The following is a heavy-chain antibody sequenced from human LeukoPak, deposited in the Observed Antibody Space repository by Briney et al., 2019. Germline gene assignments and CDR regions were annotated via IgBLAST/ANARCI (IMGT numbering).Heavy chain of an antibody. Sequence: PSQTLSLTCTVSGGSISSGDYYWSWIRQPPGKGLEWIGYIYYSGSTYYNPSLKSRVTISVDTSKNQFSLKLSSVTAADTAVYYCARAGWVLCGANWFDPWGQGSLVTVSS. J-gene: IGHJ5*02. CDR2: IYYSGST. CDR1: GGSISSGDYY. D-gene: IGHD2-21*01. V-gene: IGHV4-30-4*08. CDR3: ARAGWVLCGANWFDP.